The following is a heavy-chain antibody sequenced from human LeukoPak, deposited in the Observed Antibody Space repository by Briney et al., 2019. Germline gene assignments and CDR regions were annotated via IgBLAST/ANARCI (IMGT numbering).Heavy chain of an antibody. V-gene: IGHV3-7*01. D-gene: IGHD3-10*01. CDR1: GFSLRDYW. CDR2: IKQDTIEK. Sequence: PGRSLRLSCEASGFSLRDYWMTWIRQAPGKGLEWVANIKQDTIEKNYLDSVRGRFTISRDNAKNSLYLQMNSLRAEDTAVYYCASGFGIFDYWGQGALVTVSS. CDR3: ASGFGIFDY. J-gene: IGHJ4*02.